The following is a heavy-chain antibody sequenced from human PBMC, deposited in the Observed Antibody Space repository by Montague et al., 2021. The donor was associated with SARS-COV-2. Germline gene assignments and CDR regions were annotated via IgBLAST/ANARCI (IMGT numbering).Heavy chain of an antibody. V-gene: IGHV4-39*01. CDR1: GGSISSSSYY. CDR2: IYYSGST. Sequence: SETLSLTCTVPGGSISSSSYYWGWIRQPPGKGLEWIGSIYYSGSTYYNPSLKSRVTISVDTSKNQFSLKLSSVTAADTAVYYCARQDDILTGYYYYGMDVWGQGTTVTVS. D-gene: IGHD3-9*01. J-gene: IGHJ6*02. CDR3: ARQDDILTGYYYYGMDV.